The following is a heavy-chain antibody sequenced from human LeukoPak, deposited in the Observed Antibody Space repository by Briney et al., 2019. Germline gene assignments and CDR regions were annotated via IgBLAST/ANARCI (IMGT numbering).Heavy chain of an antibody. CDR2: ISYDGSNK. D-gene: IGHD5-12*01. CDR3: ASSPRRWLRLTFDY. J-gene: IGHJ4*02. V-gene: IGHV3-30-3*01. CDR1: GFTFSSYA. Sequence: GRSLRLFCAASGFTFSSYAMHWVRQAPGKGLEWVAVISYDGSNKYYADSVKGRFTISRDNSKNTLYLQMNSLRAEDTAVYYCASSPRRWLRLTFDYWGQGTLVTVSS.